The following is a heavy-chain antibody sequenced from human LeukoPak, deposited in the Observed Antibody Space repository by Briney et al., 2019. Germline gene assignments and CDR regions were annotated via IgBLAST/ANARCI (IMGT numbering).Heavy chain of an antibody. CDR2: ISSSSSYI. D-gene: IGHD6-13*01. CDR3: ARTAAAANWFDP. J-gene: IGHJ5*02. Sequence: PGGSLRLSCAASGFTFSNYNMNWVRQAPGKGLEWVSSISSSSSYIYYADSVKGRFTISRDNAKNSLYLQVNSLRAEDTAVYYCARTAAAANWFDPWGQGTLVTVSS. V-gene: IGHV3-21*01. CDR1: GFTFSNYN.